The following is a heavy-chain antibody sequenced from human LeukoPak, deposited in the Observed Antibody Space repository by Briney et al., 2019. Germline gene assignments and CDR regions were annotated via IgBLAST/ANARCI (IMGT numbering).Heavy chain of an antibody. CDR2: ISYDGTNK. Sequence: PGGSLRLSCAASGFTFSDYAMHWVRQAPGKGLEWVSSISYDGTNKYYGDSMKGRLIISRDNSQNTVFLQMLSLKAEDTAVYYFAKVAATIPGPSDYWGQGTQVTVSS. D-gene: IGHD3-3*01. CDR1: GFTFSDYA. J-gene: IGHJ4*02. CDR3: AKVAATIPGPSDY. V-gene: IGHV3-30*18.